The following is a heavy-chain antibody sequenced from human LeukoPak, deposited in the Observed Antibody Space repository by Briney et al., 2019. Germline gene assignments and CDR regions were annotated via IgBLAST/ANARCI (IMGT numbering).Heavy chain of an antibody. V-gene: IGHV3-30-3*01. Sequence: PGGSLRLSCAASGFTFSSYAMHWVRQAPGKGLEWVAVISYDGSNKYYADSVKGRFTISRDNSKNTLYLQMNSLRAEDTAVYYCARDWHGHGDPPTSGGSADYWGQGTLVTVSS. CDR3: ARDWHGHGDPPTSGGSADY. J-gene: IGHJ4*02. D-gene: IGHD2-15*01. CDR1: GFTFSSYA. CDR2: ISYDGSNK.